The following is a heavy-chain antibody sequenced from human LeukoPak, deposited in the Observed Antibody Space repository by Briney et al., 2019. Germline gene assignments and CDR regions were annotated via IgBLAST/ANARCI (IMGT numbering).Heavy chain of an antibody. CDR1: GGSISSSSYY. Sequence: SETLSLTCTVSGGSISSSSYYWGWIRQPPGKGLEWIGSIYYSGSTYYNPSLKSRVTISVDTSKNQFFLKLSSVTAADTAVYYCVSYYDFWSGYYRGTGMDVWGQGTTVTVSS. CDR2: IYYSGST. CDR3: VSYYDFWSGYYRGTGMDV. V-gene: IGHV4-39*01. D-gene: IGHD3-3*01. J-gene: IGHJ6*02.